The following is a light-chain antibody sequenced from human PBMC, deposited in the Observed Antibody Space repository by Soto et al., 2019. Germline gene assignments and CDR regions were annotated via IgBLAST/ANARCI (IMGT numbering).Light chain of an antibody. CDR2: GAS. CDR1: QSVSSSY. V-gene: IGKV3-20*01. J-gene: IGKJ4*01. CDR3: QQDGSSPGVT. Sequence: EIVLTQSPGTLSLSPGERATLSCRASQSVSSSYLAWYQQKPGQAPRLLIDGASSRATGIPDRFSGSESGTDFTLTISRLEPEAVAVYYCQQDGSSPGVTFGGGTKVEIK.